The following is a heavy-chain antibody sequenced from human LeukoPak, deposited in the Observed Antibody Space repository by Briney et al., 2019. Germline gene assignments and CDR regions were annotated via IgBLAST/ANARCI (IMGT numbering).Heavy chain of an antibody. CDR1: GFTFSSFA. CDR2: ISGGGGST. D-gene: IGHD3-16*01. CDR3: TKGIDHDYIWRSHKSYVFAI. V-gene: IGHV3-23*01. Sequence: GGSLRLSCAASGFTFSSFAMSWVRQAPGKGLEWVSAISGGGGSTYYADSVKGRFTISRDNSKNTLYLQMNSLRGEDTAVYYCTKGIDHDYIWRSHKSYVFAIWGQGTMVTVSS. J-gene: IGHJ3*02.